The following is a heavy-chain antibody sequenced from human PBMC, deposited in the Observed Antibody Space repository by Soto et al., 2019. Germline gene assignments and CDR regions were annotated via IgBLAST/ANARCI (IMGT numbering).Heavy chain of an antibody. CDR2: FDPEDGET. V-gene: IGHV1-24*01. CDR3: ATSITIFGVVPDAFDI. D-gene: IGHD3-3*01. Sequence: EASVKVSCKVSGYTLTELSMHWVRQAPGKGLEWMGGFDPEDGETIYAQKFQGRVTMTEDTSTDTAYMELSSLRSEDTAVYYCATSITIFGVVPDAFDIWGQGTMVTVSS. CDR1: GYTLTELS. J-gene: IGHJ3*02.